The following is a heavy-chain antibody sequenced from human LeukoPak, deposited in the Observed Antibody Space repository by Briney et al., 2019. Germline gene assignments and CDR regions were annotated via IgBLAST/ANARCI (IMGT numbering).Heavy chain of an antibody. D-gene: IGHD3-9*01. CDR3: TRGVDGTRTKSYYYYYYMDV. CDR2: VRSKAYGGTT. CDR1: GFTFGDYA. J-gene: IGHJ6*03. V-gene: IGHV3-49*04. Sequence: PGGSLRLSCTASGFTFGDYAMSWVRQAPGKGLEWVGFVRSKAYGGTTEYAASVKGRFTISRDDSKSIAYLQMNSLKTEDTAVYYCTRGVDGTRTKSYYYYYYMDVWGKGTTVTISS.